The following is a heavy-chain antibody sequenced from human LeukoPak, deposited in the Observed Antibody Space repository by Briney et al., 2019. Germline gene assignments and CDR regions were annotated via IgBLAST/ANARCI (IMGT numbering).Heavy chain of an antibody. CDR1: GGSFSNYY. Sequence: PSETLSLTCTVSGGSFSNYYWSWIRQPPGKGLEWIGYIYYSGSTNYNPSLKSRVTISVDTSKNQFSLKLSSVTAADTAVYYCAREIAAAGPRQYNWFDPWGQGTLVTVSS. CDR2: IYYSGST. J-gene: IGHJ5*02. V-gene: IGHV4-59*01. D-gene: IGHD6-13*01. CDR3: AREIAAAGPRQYNWFDP.